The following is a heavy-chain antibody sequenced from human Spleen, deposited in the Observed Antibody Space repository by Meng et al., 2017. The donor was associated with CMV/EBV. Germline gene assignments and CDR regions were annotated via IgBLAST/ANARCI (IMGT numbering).Heavy chain of an antibody. J-gene: IGHJ4*02. D-gene: IGHD6-25*01. CDR2: IEDDGSKT. Sequence: GESLKISCAASGFDFSRHGMHWVRQAPGKGLEWVAFIEDDGSKTDYGDSVRGRFTISRDNAQNSLSLLMSSLRVEDTAVYYCAREVGSGWRYFDCWGQGTLVTVSS. CDR3: AREVGSGWRYFDC. V-gene: IGHV3-33*05. CDR1: GFDFSRHG.